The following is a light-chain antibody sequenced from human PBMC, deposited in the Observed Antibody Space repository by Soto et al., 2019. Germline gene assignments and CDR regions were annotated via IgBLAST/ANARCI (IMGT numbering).Light chain of an antibody. J-gene: IGKJ4*01. Sequence: IVLTQSPGTLSLSPGETATLSCRASQTVSSSYLAWYRQKPGQAPRLLIYVASSRATGIPDRFSGSGSGTDFTLTISKLDPEDFAVYYSQQYGSSPLTFGGGTKVDIK. CDR2: VAS. CDR1: QTVSSSY. CDR3: QQYGSSPLT. V-gene: IGKV3-20*01.